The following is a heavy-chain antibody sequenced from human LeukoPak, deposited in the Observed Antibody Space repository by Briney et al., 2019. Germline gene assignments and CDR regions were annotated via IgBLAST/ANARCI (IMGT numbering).Heavy chain of an antibody. J-gene: IGHJ6*02. CDR1: GYTFTSCD. CDR3: ARGSVAGTYYYYGMDV. Sequence: ASVKVSCKASGYTFTSCDINWVRQATGQGLEWTGWMNPNSGNTGYAQKFQGRVTMTRNTSISTAYMELSSLRSEDTAVYYCARGSVAGTYYYYGMDVWGQGTTVTVSS. CDR2: MNPNSGNT. V-gene: IGHV1-8*01. D-gene: IGHD6-19*01.